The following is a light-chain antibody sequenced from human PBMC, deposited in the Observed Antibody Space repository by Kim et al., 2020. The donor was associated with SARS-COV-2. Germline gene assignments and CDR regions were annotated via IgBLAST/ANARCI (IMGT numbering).Light chain of an antibody. V-gene: IGLV2-23*01. CDR2: EGS. CDR3: CSYAGSSTYVV. Sequence: QSITISCTGTSSDVGSYHLVSWYQQHPGKAPKLMIYEGSKRPSGVSNRFSGSKSGNTASLTISGLQAEDEADYYCCSYAGSSTYVVFGGGTQLTVL. J-gene: IGLJ2*01. CDR1: SSDVGSYHL.